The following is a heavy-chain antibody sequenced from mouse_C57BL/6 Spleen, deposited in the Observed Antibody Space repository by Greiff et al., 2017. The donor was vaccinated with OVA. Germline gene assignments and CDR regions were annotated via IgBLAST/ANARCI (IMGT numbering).Heavy chain of an antibody. CDR3: ARSYGNYVYWYFDV. CDR1: GFSLTSYA. J-gene: IGHJ1*03. Sequence: QVQLKQSGPGLVAPSQSLSITCTVSGFSLTSYAISWVRQPPGKGLEWLGVIWTGGGTNYNSALKARLSISKDNSTSQAFLKMNSLQTDDTARYYCARSYGNYVYWYFDVWGTGTTVTVSS. D-gene: IGHD2-1*01. V-gene: IGHV2-9-1*01. CDR2: IWTGGGT.